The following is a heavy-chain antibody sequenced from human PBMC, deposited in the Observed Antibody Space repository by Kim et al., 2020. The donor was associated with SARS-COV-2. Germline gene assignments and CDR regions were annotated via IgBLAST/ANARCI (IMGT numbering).Heavy chain of an antibody. Sequence: GRFTISRDNARNTLYLQMNSLRGDDTAVYYCARAREYYGSGTYYPYYFDYWGQGTLVTVSS. CDR3: ARAREYYGSGTYYPYYFDY. D-gene: IGHD3-10*01. V-gene: IGHV3-11*06. J-gene: IGHJ4*02.